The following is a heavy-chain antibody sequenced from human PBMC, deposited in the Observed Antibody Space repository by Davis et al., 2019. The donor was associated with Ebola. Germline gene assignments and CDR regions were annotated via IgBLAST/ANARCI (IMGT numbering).Heavy chain of an antibody. V-gene: IGHV4-59*12. CDR1: GFTFSNYA. J-gene: IGHJ6*02. Sequence: ESLKISCAASGFTFSNYALSWIRQPPGKGLEWIGYYYYTGSTYYNPSLKSRVTISVDTSKNQFSLQLNSVTPEDTAVYYCARGDGAVAALYYGMDVWGQGTTVTVSS. CDR2: YYYTGST. CDR3: ARGDGAVAALYYGMDV. D-gene: IGHD6-19*01.